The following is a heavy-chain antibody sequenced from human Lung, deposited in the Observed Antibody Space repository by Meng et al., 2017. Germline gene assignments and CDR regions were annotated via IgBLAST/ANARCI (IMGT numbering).Heavy chain of an antibody. D-gene: IGHD4-11*01. J-gene: IGHJ4*02. CDR2: INHSGST. CDR3: ARGPTTMAHDFDY. V-gene: IGHV4-34*01. CDR1: GGSFSDYY. Sequence: QGQLQQWGAGLLKPSETLSLTCVVSGGSFSDYYWGWIRHPPGKGLEWIGEINHSGSTNYNPSLESRATISVDTSQNNLSLKLSSVTAADSAVYYCARGPTTMAHDFDYWGQGTLVTVSS.